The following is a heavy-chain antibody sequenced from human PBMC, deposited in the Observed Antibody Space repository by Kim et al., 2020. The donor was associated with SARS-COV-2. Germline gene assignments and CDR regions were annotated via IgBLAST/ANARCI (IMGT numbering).Heavy chain of an antibody. Sequence: TKYSQKCQGRVTITKDISASTAYMELSSLRSEDTAVYYCAREGIQLWLEDYWGQGTLLIVSS. D-gene: IGHD5-18*01. CDR2: T. J-gene: IGHJ4*02. V-gene: IGHV1-3*01. CDR3: AREGIQLWLEDY.